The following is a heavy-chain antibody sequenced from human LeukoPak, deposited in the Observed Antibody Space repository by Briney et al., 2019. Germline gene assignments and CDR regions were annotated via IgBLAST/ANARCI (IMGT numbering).Heavy chain of an antibody. CDR3: TGRVVVAAPVVDY. CDR2: IRSKANSYAT. Sequence: PGGSLRLSCAASGFTFSGSAMHWVRQASGKGLEWVGRIRSKANSYATAYAASVKGRFTISRDDSKNTAYLQMNSLKTEDTAVYYCTGRVVVAAPVVDYWGQGTLVTVSS. V-gene: IGHV3-73*01. CDR1: GFTFSGSA. D-gene: IGHD2-15*01. J-gene: IGHJ4*02.